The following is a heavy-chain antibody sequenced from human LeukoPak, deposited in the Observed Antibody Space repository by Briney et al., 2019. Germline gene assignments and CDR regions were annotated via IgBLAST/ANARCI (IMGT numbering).Heavy chain of an antibody. CDR1: GGSISSGGYY. J-gene: IGHJ4*02. D-gene: IGHD6-25*01. V-gene: IGHV4-61*08. Sequence: PSETLSLTCTVSGGSISSGGYYWSWIRQHPGKGLEWIGYIYYSGSTNYSPSLKSRVTISADMSKNQFSLKLTSLTAADTAVYYCARVGGSGWFDYWGQGTLVTVSP. CDR3: ARVGGSGWFDY. CDR2: IYYSGST.